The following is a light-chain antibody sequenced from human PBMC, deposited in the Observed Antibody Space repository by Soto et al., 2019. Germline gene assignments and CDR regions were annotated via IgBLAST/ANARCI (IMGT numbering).Light chain of an antibody. CDR3: LQGSHWPYT. CDR2: KAS. J-gene: IGKJ2*01. CDR1: QSLVYSDGNTY. V-gene: IGKV2-30*01. Sequence: DVVMSQSPLSLPVILGQPASISCRSSQSLVYSDGNTYLCWFQQRPCQSPRRLIYKASNRDSGVPDRFSGSGSGTDFTLKISRVQAEDVGVYYCLQGSHWPYTFGQGTKLEI.